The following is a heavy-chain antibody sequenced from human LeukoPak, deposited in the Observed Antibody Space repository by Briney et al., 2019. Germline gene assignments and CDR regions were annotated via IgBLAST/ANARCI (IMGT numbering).Heavy chain of an antibody. CDR1: GFTFSNAW. CDR2: IERKTDGGTT. Sequence: PGGSLRLSCAASGFTFSNAWMSWVRQAPGKGLEWVGRIERKTDGGTTDYAAPVKGRFTISRDDSKNTLYLQMNSLKTEDTAVYYCTTGYSGYDFWGQGTLVTVSS. V-gene: IGHV3-15*04. CDR3: TTGYSGYDF. D-gene: IGHD5-12*01. J-gene: IGHJ4*02.